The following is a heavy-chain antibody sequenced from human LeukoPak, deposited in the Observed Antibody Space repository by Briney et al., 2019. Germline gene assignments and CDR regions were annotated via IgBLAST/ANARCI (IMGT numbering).Heavy chain of an antibody. V-gene: IGHV3-23*01. Sequence: GGSLRLSCAASGFTFSYHAITWVRQAPGKGLEWVSGISDSGSTTSYADSVKGRFTISRGNSNNTLFLQMHNLRGEDTAMYYCALRVTTALNAFDIWGQGTMVTVS. CDR3: ALRVTTALNAFDI. D-gene: IGHD1/OR15-1a*01. CDR1: GFTFSYHA. J-gene: IGHJ3*02. CDR2: ISDSGSTT.